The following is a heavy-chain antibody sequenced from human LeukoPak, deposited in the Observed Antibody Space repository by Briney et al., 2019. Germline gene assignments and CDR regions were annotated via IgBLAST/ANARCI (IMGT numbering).Heavy chain of an antibody. CDR3: AKDRDRLRSTTSFDY. CDR1: GFTVSGNY. D-gene: IGHD4-17*01. CDR2: ISGSGGST. V-gene: IGHV3-23*01. J-gene: IGHJ4*02. Sequence: GGSLRLSCAASGFTVSGNYMNWVRQAPGKGLEWVSAISGSGGSTYYADSVKGRFTISRDNSKNTLYLQMNSLRAEDTAVYYCAKDRDRLRSTTSFDYWGQGTLVTVSS.